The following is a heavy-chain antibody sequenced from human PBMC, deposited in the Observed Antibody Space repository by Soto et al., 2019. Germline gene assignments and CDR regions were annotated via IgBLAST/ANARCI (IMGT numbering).Heavy chain of an antibody. CDR3: AKAINYGDYVLSEQTVNGLVDY. J-gene: IGHJ4*02. CDR2: ISYDGSNK. V-gene: IGHV3-30*18. Sequence: GSLRLSCAASGFTFSSYGMHWVRQAPGKGLEWVAVISYDGSNKYYADSVKGRFTISRDNSKNTLYLQMNSLRAEDTAVYYCAKAINYGDYVLSEQTVNGLVDYWGQGTLVTVSS. D-gene: IGHD4-17*01. CDR1: GFTFSSYG.